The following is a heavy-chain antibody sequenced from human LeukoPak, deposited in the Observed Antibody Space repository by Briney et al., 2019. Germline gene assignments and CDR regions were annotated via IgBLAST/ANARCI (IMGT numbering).Heavy chain of an antibody. CDR2: ISSSSSTI. D-gene: IGHD5-18*01. Sequence: GGSLRLSCAASGFTFSSYGMHWVRQAPGKGLEWVSYISSSSSTIYYADSVKGRFTISRDNAKNSLYLQMNSLRAEDTAVYYCARETAGYSYGTLGVYWGQGTLVTVSS. CDR3: ARETAGYSYGTLGVY. J-gene: IGHJ4*02. V-gene: IGHV3-48*01. CDR1: GFTFSSYG.